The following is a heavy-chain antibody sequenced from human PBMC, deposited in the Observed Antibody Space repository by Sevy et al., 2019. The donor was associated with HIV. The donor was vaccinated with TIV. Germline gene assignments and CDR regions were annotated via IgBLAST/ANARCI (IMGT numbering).Heavy chain of an antibody. CDR2: ISYDGSNK. Sequence: GGSLRLSCAASGFTFSSYAMHRVRQAPGKGLEWVAVISYDGSNKYYADSVKGRFTISRDNSKNTLYLQMNSLRAEDTAVYYCAREGGSYRYTHTDYWGQGTLVTVSS. CDR3: AREGGSYRYTHTDY. V-gene: IGHV3-30*04. J-gene: IGHJ4*02. CDR1: GFTFSSYA. D-gene: IGHD3-16*02.